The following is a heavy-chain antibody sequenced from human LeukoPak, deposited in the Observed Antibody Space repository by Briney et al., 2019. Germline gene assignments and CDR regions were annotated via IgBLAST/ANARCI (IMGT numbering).Heavy chain of an antibody. CDR3: AKDGTRVTTIFGV. D-gene: IGHD3-3*01. CDR2: ISGSGVNA. J-gene: IGHJ6*02. CDR1: GFILSSYA. V-gene: IGHV3-23*01. Sequence: GGSLRLSCAASGFILSSYAMSWVRQAPGKGLQWVSAISGSGVNAYYADSVKGRFTISRDNSENTLYLQMNSLRAGDTAVYYCAKDGTRVTTIFGVWGQGTTVTVSS.